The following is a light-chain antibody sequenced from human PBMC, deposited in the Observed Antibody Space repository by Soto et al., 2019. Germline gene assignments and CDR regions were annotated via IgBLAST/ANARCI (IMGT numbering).Light chain of an antibody. CDR3: QQYNKWPPIT. CDR2: GAS. J-gene: IGKJ1*01. Sequence: EIVLTQSPGTLSLSPGERATLSCRASQSVKTNLAWYQQKPGQAPRLLIYGASSRATDIPSRFSGSGSGTEFTLTISRLQSEDFAVYFCQQYNKWPPITFGQGTKVDIK. V-gene: IGKV3-15*01. CDR1: QSVKTN.